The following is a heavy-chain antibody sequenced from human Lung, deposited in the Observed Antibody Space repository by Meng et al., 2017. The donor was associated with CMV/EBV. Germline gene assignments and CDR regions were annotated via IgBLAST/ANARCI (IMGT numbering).Heavy chain of an antibody. D-gene: IGHD2-15*01. J-gene: IGHJ4*02. CDR2: FVNYVDT. CDR1: GYTFGSYG. CDR3: ASGTPGRSYCDY. V-gene: IGHV1-18*01. Sequence: QGQLVQSGSELKKPGASVRVSCKASGYTFGSYGICWVRQAPGQGLEWMGWFVNYVDTYPAPKFQGRVTMTTDTHTNTAFMELRSLTSDDTAVYYCASGTPGRSYCDYWGQGTLVTVSS.